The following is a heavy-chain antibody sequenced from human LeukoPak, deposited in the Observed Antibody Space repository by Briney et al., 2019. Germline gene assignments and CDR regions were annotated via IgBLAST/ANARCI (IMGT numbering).Heavy chain of an antibody. CDR2: IYNSGST. CDR3: ARTMGHGSSWYYGMDV. CDR1: GGSISSYY. D-gene: IGHD6-13*01. V-gene: IGHV4-59*01. J-gene: IGHJ6*02. Sequence: SETLSLTCTVSGGSISSYYWSWIRQPPGKGLEWIGYIYNSGSTNYNPSLKSRVTISVDTSKNQFSLKLSSVTAADTAVYCRARTMGHGSSWYYGMDVWGQGTTVTVSS.